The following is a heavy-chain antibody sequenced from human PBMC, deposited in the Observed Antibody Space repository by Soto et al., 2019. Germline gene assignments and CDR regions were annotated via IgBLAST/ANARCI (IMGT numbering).Heavy chain of an antibody. J-gene: IGHJ1*01. CDR1: GGTFSSYT. Sequence: QVQLVQSGAEVKKPGSSVKVSCKASGGTFSSYTISWVRQAPGQGLEWMGRIIPILGIANYAQKFEGRVTIAXXKXAXXGDRELSSLRSEDTAVYYCARDGDIDRDEWVYFPHWGQGTLVTVSS. D-gene: IGHD5-12*01. CDR2: IIPILGIA. CDR3: ARDGDIDRDEWVYFPH. V-gene: IGHV1-69*08.